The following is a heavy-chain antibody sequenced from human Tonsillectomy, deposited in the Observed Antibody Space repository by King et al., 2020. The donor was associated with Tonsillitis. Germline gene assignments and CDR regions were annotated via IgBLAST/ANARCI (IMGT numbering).Heavy chain of an antibody. CDR1: GFTFSSYW. CDR2: IKLDGREN. D-gene: IGHD3-9*01. CDR3: ARVGVFAWSFDY. V-gene: IGHV3-7*03. Sequence: VQLVESGGGLVQPGGSLRLSCAASGFTFSSYWMSWVRQAPGKGLEWVANIKLDGRENYIVDSVKGRFTISRDNAKNSLYLQMNSLRAEDTAVYYCARVGVFAWSFDYWGQGALVTVSS. J-gene: IGHJ4*02.